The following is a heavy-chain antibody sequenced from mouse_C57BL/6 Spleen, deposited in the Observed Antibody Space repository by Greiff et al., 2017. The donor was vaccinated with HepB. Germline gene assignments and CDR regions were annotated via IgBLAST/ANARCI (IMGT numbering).Heavy chain of an antibody. D-gene: IGHD1-1*01. CDR1: GYSITSDY. V-gene: IGHV3-8*01. CDR2: ISYSGST. J-gene: IGHJ4*01. CDR3: ARYGGLYGSSPYYAMDY. Sequence: VQLKESGPGLAKPSQTLSLTCSVTGYSITSDYWNWIRKFPGNKLEYMGYISYSGSTYYNPSLKSRISITRDTSKNQYYLQLNSVTTEDTATYYCARYGGLYGSSPYYAMDYWGQGTSVTVSS.